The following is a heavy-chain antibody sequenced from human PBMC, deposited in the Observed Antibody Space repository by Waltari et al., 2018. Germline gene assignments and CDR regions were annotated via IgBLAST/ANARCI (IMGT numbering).Heavy chain of an antibody. Sequence: QVQLQESGPGLVKPSETLSLTCAVSGYSISSGYYWGWIRQPPGKGLEWIGSIYHSCSTYYNPSLKSRVTISVDTSKNQFSLKLSSVTAADTAVYYCARPVAAAGPTDWYFDLWGRGTLVTVSS. D-gene: IGHD6-13*01. V-gene: IGHV4-38-2*01. CDR1: GYSISSGYY. CDR3: ARPVAAAGPTDWYFDL. J-gene: IGHJ2*01. CDR2: IYHSCST.